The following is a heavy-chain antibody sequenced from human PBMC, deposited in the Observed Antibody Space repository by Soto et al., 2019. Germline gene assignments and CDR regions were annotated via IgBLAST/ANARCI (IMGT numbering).Heavy chain of an antibody. V-gene: IGHV4-34*01. CDR3: ARVRYSIRPSLRHYYYNYTDV. J-gene: IGHJ6*02. CDR1: GGSFSGYY. Sequence: SETLSLTCAVYGGSFSGYYWSWIRQPPGKXLEWIGEINHSGSTNYNPSLKSRVTISVDTSKNQFSLKLSSVTAADTAVYYCARVRYSIRPSLRHYYYNYTDVWYQATTLIVSS. D-gene: IGHD6-13*01. CDR2: INHSGST.